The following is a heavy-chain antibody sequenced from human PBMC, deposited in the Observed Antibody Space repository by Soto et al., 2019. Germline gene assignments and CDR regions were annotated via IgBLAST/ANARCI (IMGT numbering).Heavy chain of an antibody. J-gene: IGHJ6*02. CDR1: GDSISSGNYY. D-gene: IGHD1-26*01. Sequence: SETLSLTCTVSGDSISSGNYYWAWIRQPPGKGLEWIGSIYYSGSTYYNPSLKSRVTISTDTSKNQFSLKLSSVTAADTAIYYCTRHSTHLSGDVWGQWTTVTVSS. CDR2: IYYSGST. V-gene: IGHV4-39*01. CDR3: TRHSTHLSGDV.